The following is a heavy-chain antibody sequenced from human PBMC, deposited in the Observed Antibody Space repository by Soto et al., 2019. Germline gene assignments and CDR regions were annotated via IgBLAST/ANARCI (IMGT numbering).Heavy chain of an antibody. CDR1: GFTFSDYG. CDR3: GREGQQLAQEKYYQFNGMDV. D-gene: IGHD6-13*01. Sequence: GASVKVSCKASGFTFSDYGLSWVRQAPGQPLEWMGWISGDNINSKYSQKFQGRLTMTTDTSTATASTELRSLTSDDTAVYYCGREGQQLAQEKYYQFNGMDVWGQGTTVTVSS. J-gene: IGHJ6*02. V-gene: IGHV1-18*01. CDR2: ISGDNINS.